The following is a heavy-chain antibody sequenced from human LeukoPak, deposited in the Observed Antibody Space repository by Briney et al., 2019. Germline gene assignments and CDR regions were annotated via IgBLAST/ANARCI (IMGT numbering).Heavy chain of an antibody. CDR1: GASFINYY. J-gene: IGHJ5*02. V-gene: IGHV1-46*01. CDR2: IYPSGGWT. CDR3: ARDVPHNCFDP. Sequence: GASVKVSCKASGASFINYYIHGVRQAPGQGLEWVGLIYPSGGWTNYAQKFQGRVTMTTGTSTSTVYMELSSLRSEDTAIYYCARDVPHNCFDPWGQGTLVTVSP.